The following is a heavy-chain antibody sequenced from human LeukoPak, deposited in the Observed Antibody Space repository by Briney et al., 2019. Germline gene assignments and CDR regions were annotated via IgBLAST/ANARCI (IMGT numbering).Heavy chain of an antibody. D-gene: IGHD1-26*01. CDR3: ARDNSLGDTAWWFDP. CDR2: IYYSGST. Sequence: PSETLSPTCTVSGGSISSSSYYWGWIRQPPGKGLEWIGSIYYSGSTYYNPSLKSRVTISVDTSKNQFSLKLSSVTAADTAVYYCARDNSLGDTAWWFDPWGQGTLDTVSS. V-gene: IGHV4-39*02. J-gene: IGHJ5*02. CDR1: GGSISSSSYY.